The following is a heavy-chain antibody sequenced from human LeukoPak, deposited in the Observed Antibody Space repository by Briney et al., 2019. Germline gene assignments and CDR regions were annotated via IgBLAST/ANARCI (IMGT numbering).Heavy chain of an antibody. CDR1: GGTFSSYA. CDR3: ARAIWSGYSYGYTYYYYYMDV. CDR2: IIPIFGTA. Sequence: GASVKVSCKASGGTFSSYAISWVRQAPGQGLEWMGGIIPIFGTANYAQKFQGRVTITADESTSTAYMELSSLRSEDTAVYYCARAIWSGYSYGYTYYYYYMDVWGKGTTVTISS. J-gene: IGHJ6*03. V-gene: IGHV1-69*13. D-gene: IGHD5-18*01.